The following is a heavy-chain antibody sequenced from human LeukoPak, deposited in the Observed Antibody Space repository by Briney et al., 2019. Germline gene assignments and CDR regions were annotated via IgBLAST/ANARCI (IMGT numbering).Heavy chain of an antibody. Sequence: GASVKVSCKASGGTFSSYAISWVRQAPGQGLEWMGRIIPILGIANYAQKFQGRVTITADKSTSTAYMELSSLRSEDTAVYYCARDLLRGLTEEFDYFDYGGQEPLATVSS. D-gene: IGHD7-27*01. CDR2: IIPILGIA. CDR3: ARDLLRGLTEEFDYFDY. J-gene: IGHJ4*02. V-gene: IGHV1-69*04. CDR1: GGTFSSYA.